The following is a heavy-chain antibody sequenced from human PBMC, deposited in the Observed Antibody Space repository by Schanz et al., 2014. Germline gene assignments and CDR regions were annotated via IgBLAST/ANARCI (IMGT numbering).Heavy chain of an antibody. CDR1: GFTFSSYA. D-gene: IGHD6-25*01. Sequence: EVQLLESGGGLVQPGGSLRLSCAGSGFTFSSYAMSWVRQTPGKGLEWVGRITNKPNNYNTEYAASVKGRFTITRDDSRNSLYLQMSSLKTEDTDVYYCVRRGVHGYWGQGTLVTGSS. J-gene: IGHJ4*02. CDR2: ITNKPNNYNT. V-gene: IGHV3-72*01. CDR3: VRRGVHGY.